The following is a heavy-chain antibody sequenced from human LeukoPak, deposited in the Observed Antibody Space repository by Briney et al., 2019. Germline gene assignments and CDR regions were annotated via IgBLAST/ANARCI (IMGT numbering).Heavy chain of an antibody. CDR1: GYSISSGYY. D-gene: IGHD6-19*01. CDR2: IYHSGST. CDR3: ARRWPIAVAGTADY. V-gene: IGHV4-38-2*02. Sequence: PSETLSLTCTVSGYSISSGYYWGWIRQPPGKGLEWIGSIYHSGSTYYNPSLKSRVTISVDTSKNQFSLKLSSVTAADTAVYYCARRWPIAVAGTADYWGQGTLVTVSS. J-gene: IGHJ4*02.